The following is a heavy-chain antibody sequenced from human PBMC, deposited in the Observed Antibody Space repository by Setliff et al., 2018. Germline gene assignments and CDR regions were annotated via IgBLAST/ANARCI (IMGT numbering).Heavy chain of an antibody. D-gene: IGHD6-13*01. V-gene: IGHV3-74*03. CDR2: ISTDGSSI. Sequence: GGSLRLSCVTSGFTFSTYWMHWVRQALGQGLVWVARISTDGSSITYADSVKGRFTISRDNARNTLYLQMNSLGADDTAVYYCASAGHSGSWFPFDAFHIWGQGTMVTVSS. CDR3: ASAGHSGSWFPFDAFHI. CDR1: GFTFSTYW. J-gene: IGHJ3*02.